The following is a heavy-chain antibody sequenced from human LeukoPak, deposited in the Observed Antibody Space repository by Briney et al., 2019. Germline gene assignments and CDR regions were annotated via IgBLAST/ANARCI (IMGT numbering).Heavy chain of an antibody. Sequence: SETLSLPCVVYGGSFSGYFWTWIRQPPGKGLEWIGEVNHSGSTNYNPSLKSRVTISVDTSKNQFPLKLSSVTAADTAVYFCASSKVAVAERKPALWFDPWGQGTLVTVSS. V-gene: IGHV4-34*01. CDR2: VNHSGST. D-gene: IGHD6-19*01. J-gene: IGHJ5*02. CDR3: ASSKVAVAERKPALWFDP. CDR1: GGSFSGYF.